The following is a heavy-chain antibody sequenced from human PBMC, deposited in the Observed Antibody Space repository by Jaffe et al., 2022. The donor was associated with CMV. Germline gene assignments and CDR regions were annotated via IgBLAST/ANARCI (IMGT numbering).Heavy chain of an antibody. CDR1: GYTFTSYS. D-gene: IGHD3-3*01. V-gene: IGHV1-18*01. CDR2: ISAYNGAT. J-gene: IGHJ5*02. CDR3: AREQRITIFGVVPMDWFDP. Sequence: QVQLVQSGAEVKKPGASVKVSCKASGYTFTSYSISWVRQAPGQGLEWMGWISAYNGATNYAQMLQGRVTMTTDTSTSTAYMELRSLRSDDTAVYYCAREQRITIFGVVPMDWFDPWGQGTLVTVSS.